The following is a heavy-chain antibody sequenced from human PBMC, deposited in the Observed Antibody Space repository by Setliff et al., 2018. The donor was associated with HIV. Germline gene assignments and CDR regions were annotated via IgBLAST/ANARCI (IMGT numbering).Heavy chain of an antibody. CDR3: ASWHGGQEAFEI. J-gene: IGHJ3*02. CDR1: GVSITTYY. CDR2: IYYIGSV. V-gene: IGHV4-59*01. Sequence: PSETLSLTCTVSGVSITTYYWSWIRQTPGKGLEWIGYIYYIGSVIYNYSFESRVTMTLDMSKSQFSLSLRSLTAADTAVYYYASWHGGQEAFEIWGQGTKVTVSS. D-gene: IGHD3-16*01.